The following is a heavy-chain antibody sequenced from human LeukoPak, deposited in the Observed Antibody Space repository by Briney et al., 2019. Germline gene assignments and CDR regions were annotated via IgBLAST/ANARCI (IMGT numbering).Heavy chain of an antibody. J-gene: IGHJ4*02. V-gene: IGHV1-46*01. D-gene: IGHD5-18*01. CDR3: ARARLEEGEYSYGYNRALGY. Sequence: ASVKVSCKASGYTFTSYYMHWVRQAPGQGLEWMGIINPSGGSTSYAQKFQGRVTITADKSTSTAYMELSSLRSEDTAVYYCARARLEEGEYSYGYNRALGYWGQGTLVTVSS. CDR1: GYTFTSYY. CDR2: INPSGGST.